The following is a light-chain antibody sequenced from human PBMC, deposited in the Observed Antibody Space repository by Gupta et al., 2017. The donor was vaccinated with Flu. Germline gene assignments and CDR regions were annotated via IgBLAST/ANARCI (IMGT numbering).Light chain of an antibody. J-gene: IGLJ3*02. Sequence: GKTATITCGGNNIGSKSVHGYQQKPGQAPVLVVYDDSDRPSGIPERFSGSNPGNTATLTINRVEAGDEADYYCQVWDSSGDQGVFGGGTKLTVV. CDR1: NIGSKS. V-gene: IGLV3-21*03. CDR3: QVWDSSGDQGV. CDR2: DDS.